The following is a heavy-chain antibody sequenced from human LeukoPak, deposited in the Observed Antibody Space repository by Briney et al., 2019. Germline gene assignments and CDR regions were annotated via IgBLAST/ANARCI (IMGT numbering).Heavy chain of an antibody. J-gene: IGHJ4*02. D-gene: IGHD2-15*01. CDR3: ARVHPLDIVVVVAATLDY. V-gene: IGHV3-30*04. CDR1: GFTFNAYP. Sequence: PGGSLRLSCAASGFTFNAYPMQGVRPAPGKGLEGVAVISYDGSNKYYAGSVKGRFTVSRNNYKNTLYLQMNSLRAEDTAVYDCARVHPLDIVVVVAATLDYWGQGTLVTVSS. CDR2: ISYDGSNK.